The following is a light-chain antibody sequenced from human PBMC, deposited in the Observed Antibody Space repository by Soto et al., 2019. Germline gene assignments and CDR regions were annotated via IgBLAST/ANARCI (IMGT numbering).Light chain of an antibody. CDR1: QSVSSY. CDR2: DAS. Sequence: EIVLTQSPATLSLSPGEGATLSCRASQSVSSYLAWYQQEPGQAPRLLIYDASNRATGIPARFSGSGSGTDFTLTISSLEPEDFAVYYCQQRSNWPALTFGGGTKVDIK. J-gene: IGKJ4*01. V-gene: IGKV3-11*01. CDR3: QQRSNWPALT.